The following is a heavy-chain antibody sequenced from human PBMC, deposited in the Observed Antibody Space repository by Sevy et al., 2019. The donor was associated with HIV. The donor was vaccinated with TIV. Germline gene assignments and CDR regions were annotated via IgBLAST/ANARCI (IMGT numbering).Heavy chain of an antibody. Sequence: QLGGSLRLSCAASGFTFSSYGMHWVRQAPGKGLEWVAVISYDGSNKYYADSVKGRFTISRDNSKNTLYLQMNSLRAEDTAVYYCAKGGPGPSWLFHNFDYWGQGTLVTVSS. CDR2: ISYDGSNK. CDR1: GFTFSSYG. J-gene: IGHJ4*02. V-gene: IGHV3-30*18. CDR3: AKGGPGPSWLFHNFDY. D-gene: IGHD3-22*01.